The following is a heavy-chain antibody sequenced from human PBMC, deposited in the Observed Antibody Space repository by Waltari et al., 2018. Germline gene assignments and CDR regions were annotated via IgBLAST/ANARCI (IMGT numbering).Heavy chain of an antibody. CDR1: GYTFTSYY. CDR2: INPRGGST. D-gene: IGHD5-18*01. J-gene: IGHJ3*02. Sequence: QVQLVQSGAEVKKPGASVKVSCKASGYTFTSYYMHWVRQAPGQGLEWMGIINPRGGSTSYAQKFQGRVTMTRDTSTSTVYMELSSLRSEDTAVYYCARDRRRGYSYGRDAFDIWGQGTMVTVSS. CDR3: ARDRRRGYSYGRDAFDI. V-gene: IGHV1-46*01.